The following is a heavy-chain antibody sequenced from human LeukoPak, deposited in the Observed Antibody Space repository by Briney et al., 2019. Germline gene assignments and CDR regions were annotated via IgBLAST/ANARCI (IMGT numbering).Heavy chain of an antibody. J-gene: IGHJ4*02. D-gene: IGHD3-22*01. CDR1: GFTFSSYW. CDR3: ARAVPSTYYYDSSGYPDY. CDR2: ISSSSSYI. V-gene: IGHV3-21*01. Sequence: KSGGSLRLSCAASGFTFSSYWMNWVRQAPGKGLEWVSSISSSSSYIYYADSVKGRFTISRDNAKNSLYLQMNSLRAEDTAVYYCARAVPSTYYYDSSGYPDYWGQGTLVTVSS.